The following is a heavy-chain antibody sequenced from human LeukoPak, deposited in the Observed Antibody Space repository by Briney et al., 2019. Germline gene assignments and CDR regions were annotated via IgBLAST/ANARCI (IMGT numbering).Heavy chain of an antibody. CDR2: IYYSGST. V-gene: IGHV4-39*07. Sequence: SETLSLTCTVSGGSISSSSYYWGWIRQPPGKGLEWIGSIYYSGSTYYNPSLKSRVTISVDTSKNQFSLKLSSVTAADTAVYYCARDDSSGYYEHWGQGTLVTVSS. J-gene: IGHJ4*02. D-gene: IGHD3-22*01. CDR1: GGSISSSSYY. CDR3: ARDDSSGYYEH.